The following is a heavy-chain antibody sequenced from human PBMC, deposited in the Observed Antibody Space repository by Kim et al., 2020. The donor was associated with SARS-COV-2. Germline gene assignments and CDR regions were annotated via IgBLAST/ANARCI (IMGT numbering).Heavy chain of an antibody. Sequence: GGSLRLSCAASRFTFSSYAMSWVRQTPGKGLEWVSAISATGSTTYYADSVKGRFTISRDNSKNTLYLQMNSLRAEDMAVYYCAKQPSSVAGGYFDYWGQGTLVSVSS. CDR1: RFTFSSYA. J-gene: IGHJ4*02. D-gene: IGHD3-16*01. V-gene: IGHV3-23*01. CDR3: AKQPSSVAGGYFDY. CDR2: ISATGSTT.